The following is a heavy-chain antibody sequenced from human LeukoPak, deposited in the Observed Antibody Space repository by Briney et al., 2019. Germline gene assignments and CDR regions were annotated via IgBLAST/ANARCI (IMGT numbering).Heavy chain of an antibody. CDR3: ATITMIVVVINGRDY. D-gene: IGHD3-22*01. CDR2: ISGSGGST. V-gene: IGHV3-23*01. CDR1: GFTFSGYA. Sequence: PGGSLRLSCAASGFTFSGYAMSWVRQAPGKGLEWVSAISGSGGSTYYADSVKGRFTISRDNSKNTLYLQMNSLRAEDTAVYYCATITMIVVVINGRDYWGQGTLVTVSS. J-gene: IGHJ4*02.